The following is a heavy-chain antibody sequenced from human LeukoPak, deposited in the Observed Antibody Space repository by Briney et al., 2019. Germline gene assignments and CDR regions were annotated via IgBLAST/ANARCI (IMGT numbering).Heavy chain of an antibody. J-gene: IGHJ4*02. V-gene: IGHV4-34*01. Sequence: GSLRLSCAASGFTFSTYSMNWIRQHPGKGLEWIGEINHSGSTNYNPSLKSRVTISVDTSKNQFSLKLSSVTAADTAVYYCARGLVVTASYWGQGTLVTVSS. D-gene: IGHD2-21*02. CDR3: ARGLVVTASY. CDR2: INHSGST. CDR1: GFTFSTYS.